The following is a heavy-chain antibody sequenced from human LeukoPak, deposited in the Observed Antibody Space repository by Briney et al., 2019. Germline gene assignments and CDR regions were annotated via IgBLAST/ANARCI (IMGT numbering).Heavy chain of an antibody. CDR1: GFTFSSYA. J-gene: IGHJ3*02. D-gene: IGHD6-13*01. CDR3: AGDIADAFDI. Sequence: PGGSLRLSRAASGFTFSSYAMHWVRQAPGKGLEWVAVISYDGSNKYYADSVKGRFTISRDNSKNTLYLQMNSLRAEDTAVYYCAGDIADAFDIWGQGTMLTVSS. CDR2: ISYDGSNK. V-gene: IGHV3-30*04.